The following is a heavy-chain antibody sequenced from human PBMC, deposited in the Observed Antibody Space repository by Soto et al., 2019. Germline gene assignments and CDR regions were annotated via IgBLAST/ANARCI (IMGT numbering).Heavy chain of an antibody. CDR1: GGSVSSGGYY. J-gene: IGHJ5*02. V-gene: IGHV4-31*03. CDR3: AREGAFGTGTTWTNWFDP. Sequence: SETLSLTCTVSGGSVSSGGYYWSWIRQHPGKGLEWIGYVSYSGSPFYNPSLKSRVNISLDTSNNQFSLSLSSVTAADTAVYYCAREGAFGTGTTWTNWFDPWGQGTLVTVSS. D-gene: IGHD1-7*01. CDR2: VSYSGSP.